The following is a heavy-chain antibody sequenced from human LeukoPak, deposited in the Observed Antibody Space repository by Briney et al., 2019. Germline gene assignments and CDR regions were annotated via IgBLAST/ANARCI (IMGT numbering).Heavy chain of an antibody. CDR3: ASLQAAAGYFDY. Sequence: ETLSLTCTVSGGSIRSSYYYWGWIRQPPGKGLEWVSSINSAGTTYYADSVKGRFIISRDNSKNTLYLQMNSLRAEDTAVYYCASLQAAAGYFDYWGQGTLVTVSS. CDR1: GGSIRSSYYY. J-gene: IGHJ4*02. D-gene: IGHD6-13*01. V-gene: IGHV3-66*02. CDR2: INSAGTT.